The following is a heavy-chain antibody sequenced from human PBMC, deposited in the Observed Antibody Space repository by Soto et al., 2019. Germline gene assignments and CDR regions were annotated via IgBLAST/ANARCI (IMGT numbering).Heavy chain of an antibody. CDR1: GYTFTSYG. D-gene: IGHD5-18*01. CDR2: ISAYNGNT. V-gene: IGHV1-18*01. Sequence: ASVKVSCKAPGYTFTSYGISWVRQAPGQGLEWMGWISAYNGNTNYAQKLQGRVTMTTDTSTSTAYMELRSLRSDDTAVYYCARDRRIQLWYSPLYYYGMDVWGQGTTVTVSS. CDR3: ARDRRIQLWYSPLYYYGMDV. J-gene: IGHJ6*02.